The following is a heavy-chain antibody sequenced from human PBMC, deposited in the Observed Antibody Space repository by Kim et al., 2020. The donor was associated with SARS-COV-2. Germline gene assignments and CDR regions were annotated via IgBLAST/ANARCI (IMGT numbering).Heavy chain of an antibody. D-gene: IGHD5-18*01. J-gene: IGHJ4*02. CDR3: ARAVGGYSYGDY. CDR2: ISYDGSNK. Sequence: GGSLRLSCAASGFTFSSYAMHWVRQAPGKGLEWVAVISYDGSNKYYADSVKGRFTISRDNSKNTLYLQMNSLRAEDTAVYYCARAVGGYSYGDYWGQGTLVTVSS. CDR1: GFTFSSYA. V-gene: IGHV3-30*04.